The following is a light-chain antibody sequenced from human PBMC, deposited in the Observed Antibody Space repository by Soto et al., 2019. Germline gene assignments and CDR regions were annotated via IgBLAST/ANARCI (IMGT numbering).Light chain of an antibody. CDR1: QSLVHSDGIAY. CDR3: MQGTHWPIT. Sequence: DVVMTQSPLYLPVTLGQPASISCRSNQSLVHSDGIAYFSWFQQRPGRSTRRLIYKVSNRDSGVPARFSGSGSGTDFALKISRVEAEEVGVYYCMQGTHWPITVGQGTRLEIK. V-gene: IGKV2-30*02. CDR2: KVS. J-gene: IGKJ5*01.